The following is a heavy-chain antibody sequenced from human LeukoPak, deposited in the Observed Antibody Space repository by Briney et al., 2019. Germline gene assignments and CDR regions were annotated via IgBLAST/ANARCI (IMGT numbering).Heavy chain of an antibody. D-gene: IGHD3-22*01. CDR3: ATPLDYYDSSGYHQGGD. V-gene: IGHV3-7*03. CDR1: GFTFSDYY. Sequence: GGSLRLSCAASGFTFSDYYMSWIRQAPGKGLEWVANIKQDGSKKNYVDSVKGRFTISRDNAKNSLYLQMNSLRAEDTAVYYCATPLDYYDSSGYHQGGDWGQGTLVTVSS. J-gene: IGHJ4*02. CDR2: IKQDGSKK.